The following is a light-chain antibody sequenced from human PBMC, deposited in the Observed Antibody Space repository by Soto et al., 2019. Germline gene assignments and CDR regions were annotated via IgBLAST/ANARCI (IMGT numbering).Light chain of an antibody. J-gene: IGLJ7*01. CDR1: KLADKY. V-gene: IGLV3-1*01. Sequence: SYELTQPPSVSVSPGQTASITCFGDKLADKYASWYQVKPGQSPALVIYQDTKRPSGIPERFSGSTSGTTATLTISGTQGMDEADYFCQAWDTSAVIFGGGTQLTVL. CDR2: QDT. CDR3: QAWDTSAVI.